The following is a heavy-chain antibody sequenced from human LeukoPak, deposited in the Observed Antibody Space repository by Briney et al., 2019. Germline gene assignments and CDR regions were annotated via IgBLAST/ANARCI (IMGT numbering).Heavy chain of an antibody. V-gene: IGHV1-2*06. CDR1: GYTFTGYY. D-gene: IGHD6-19*01. J-gene: IGHJ4*02. CDR2: INPSNGGT. Sequence: ASVKVSCKASGYTFTGYYMHWVRQAPGQGLEWLGRINPSNGGTNYAQKFQGRVTMTRDTSISTGYMELSRLTSDDTAVYYCTREGPGSDWATFDSWGQGALVTVSS. CDR3: TREGPGSDWATFDS.